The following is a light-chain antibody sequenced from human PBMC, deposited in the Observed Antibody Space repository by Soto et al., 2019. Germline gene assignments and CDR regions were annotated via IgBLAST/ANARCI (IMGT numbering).Light chain of an antibody. J-gene: IGKJ2*01. CDR3: QKYNSAPYT. CDR2: AAS. Sequence: DIQMTHSPSSLSASVGDRVTITCRASQGISNYLAWYQQKPGKVPKLLIYAASTLQSGVPSRFSGSGSGTDFTLTISSRQPEDVGTYYCQKYNSAPYTFGQGNKLELK. V-gene: IGKV1-27*01. CDR1: QGISNY.